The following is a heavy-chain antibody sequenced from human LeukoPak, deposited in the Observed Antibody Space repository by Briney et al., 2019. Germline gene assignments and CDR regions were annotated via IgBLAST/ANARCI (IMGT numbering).Heavy chain of an antibody. D-gene: IGHD5-12*01. V-gene: IGHV3-30*02. CDR2: IRYDGGNK. CDR1: GFTFSSYG. J-gene: IGHJ4*02. CDR3: AQKSGYLFDY. Sequence: AGGSLRLSCAASGFTFSSYGMHWVRQAPGKGLEWVAFIRYDGGNKYYADSVKGRFTISRDNSKSTLYLQMNSLRAEDTAVYYCAQKSGYLFDYWGQGTLVTVSS.